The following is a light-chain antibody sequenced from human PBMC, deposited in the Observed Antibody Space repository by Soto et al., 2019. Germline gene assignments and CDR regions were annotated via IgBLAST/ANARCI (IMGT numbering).Light chain of an antibody. Sequence: DIQLTQSPSTLSASVGDRVTITCRASQTISSWLAWYQQKPGKAPNLLIYKTSNLEIGVPSRFSGSGSGKEFTLTISSLQHDEFATYYCQYYNDYCWTFGQGTKVEIK. CDR2: KTS. CDR1: QTISSW. J-gene: IGKJ1*01. V-gene: IGKV1-5*03. CDR3: QYYNDYCWT.